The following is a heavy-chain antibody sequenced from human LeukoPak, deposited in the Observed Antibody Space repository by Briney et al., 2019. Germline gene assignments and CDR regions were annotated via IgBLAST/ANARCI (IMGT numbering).Heavy chain of an antibody. D-gene: IGHD3-3*01. Sequence: GVSLRLSCAASGFTFSSHSMDWVSQAPGKGLEWVSSISSSSSYIYYADSVRGRFTISRDNAKNSLYLQMNSLRAEDTAVYYCARDYGFCPRDWGQGTLVTVSS. J-gene: IGHJ4*02. CDR3: ARDYGFCPRD. V-gene: IGHV3-21*01. CDR2: ISSSSSYI. CDR1: GFTFSSHS.